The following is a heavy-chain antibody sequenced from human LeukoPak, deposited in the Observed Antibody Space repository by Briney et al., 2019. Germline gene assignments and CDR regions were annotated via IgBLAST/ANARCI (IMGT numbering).Heavy chain of an antibody. Sequence: PGGSLRLSCAASGFTFSSYSMTWVRQAPGKGLEWVSSISSSSSYIYYADSVKGRFTISRDNAKNSLYLQMNSLRAEDTAVYYCAREGIAAAGHDYWGQGTLVTVSS. CDR2: ISSSSSYI. CDR3: AREGIAAAGHDY. D-gene: IGHD6-13*01. V-gene: IGHV3-21*01. J-gene: IGHJ4*02. CDR1: GFTFSSYS.